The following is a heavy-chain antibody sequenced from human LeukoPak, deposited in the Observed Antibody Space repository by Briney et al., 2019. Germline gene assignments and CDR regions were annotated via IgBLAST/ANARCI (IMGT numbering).Heavy chain of an antibody. V-gene: IGHV3-11*06. J-gene: IGHJ4*02. CDR1: GFTFSDSY. CDR2: ISGSSSYT. CDR3: ARGGWTKYYFDY. D-gene: IGHD6-19*01. Sequence: GGSLRLSCAASGFTFSDSYMSWIRQAPGKGLEWVSYISGSSSYTNYADSVRGRFTISRDNAKNSLYLQMDSLRAGDTAVFYCARGGWTKYYFDYWGQGTLVTVSS.